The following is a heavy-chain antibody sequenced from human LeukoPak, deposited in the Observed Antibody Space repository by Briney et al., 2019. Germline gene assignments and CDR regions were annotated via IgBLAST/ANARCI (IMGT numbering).Heavy chain of an antibody. V-gene: IGHV3-30-3*01. J-gene: IGHJ3*02. CDR3: ARNYGSGSYYLLGAFDI. Sequence: RSLRLSCAASGFTFSSYAMHWVRQAPGKGLEWVAVISYDGSNKYYADSVKGRFTISRDNSKNTLYLQMNSLRAEDTAVYYCARNYGSGSYYLLGAFDIWGQGTMVTVSS. CDR2: ISYDGSNK. D-gene: IGHD3-10*01. CDR1: GFTFSSYA.